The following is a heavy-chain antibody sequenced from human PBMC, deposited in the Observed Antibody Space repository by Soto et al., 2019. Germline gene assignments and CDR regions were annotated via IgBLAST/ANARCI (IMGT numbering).Heavy chain of an antibody. J-gene: IGHJ4*02. CDR3: ARSLGPSRHFFDH. Sequence: EVQLLDSGGDLVQPGGSLRLSCAASGFTFTNYDMSWVRQAPGKGLEWVSTLSDTTYYADSVRGRFTISRDTSGSTLYLQMNSLGVDDTAVYYCARSLGPSRHFFDHWGQGTLVTVSS. CDR2: LSDTT. CDR1: GFTFTNYD. D-gene: IGHD3-16*01. V-gene: IGHV3-23*01.